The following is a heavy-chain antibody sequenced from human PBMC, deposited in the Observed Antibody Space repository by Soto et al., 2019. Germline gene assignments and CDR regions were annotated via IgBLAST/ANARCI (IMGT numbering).Heavy chain of an antibody. Sequence: VKSYCKASGYTFTSYGISWVRQAPGQGLEWMGGIIPIFGTANYAQKFQGRVTIAADESTSTAYMELSSLRSEDTAVYYCARERSGWYYLDYWRQWTWVTV. D-gene: IGHD6-19*01. V-gene: IGHV1-69*13. CDR2: IIPIFGTA. CDR3: ARERSGWYYLDY. J-gene: IGHJ4*02. CDR1: GYTFTSYG.